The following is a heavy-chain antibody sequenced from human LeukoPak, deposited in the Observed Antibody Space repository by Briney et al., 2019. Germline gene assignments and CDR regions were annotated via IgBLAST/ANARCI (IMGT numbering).Heavy chain of an antibody. CDR1: GFTFSSYW. CDR3: ASPAYGDYALFDY. J-gene: IGHJ4*02. Sequence: GGSLRLSCAASGFTFSSYWMSWVRQAPGKGLEWVANIKQDGSERYYVDSVKGRFTIFKDNAKNSLYLQMNCLRAEDTAVYYCASPAYGDYALFDYWGQGTLVTVSS. D-gene: IGHD4-17*01. V-gene: IGHV3-7*01. CDR2: IKQDGSER.